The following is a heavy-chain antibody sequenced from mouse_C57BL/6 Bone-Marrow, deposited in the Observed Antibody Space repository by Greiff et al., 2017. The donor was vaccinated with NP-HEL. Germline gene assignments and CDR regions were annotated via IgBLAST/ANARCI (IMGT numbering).Heavy chain of an antibody. J-gene: IGHJ1*03. Sequence: QVQLKQPGAELVKPGASVKMSCKASGYTFTSYWITWVKQSPGQGLEWIGDIYPGSGSTNSNEKFNSKAKLTVDTSSSTDYMQLSSLTSEDSAVYYCARGGYFDVWGTGTTVTVSS. CDR1: GYTFTSYW. CDR3: ARGGYFDV. CDR2: IYPGSGST. V-gene: IGHV1-55*01.